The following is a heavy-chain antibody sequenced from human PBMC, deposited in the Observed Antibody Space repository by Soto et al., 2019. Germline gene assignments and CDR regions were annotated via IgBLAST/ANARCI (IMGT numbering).Heavy chain of an antibody. V-gene: IGHV1-46*01. CDR2: INPGDSST. CDR3: ARAILSGYCDY. D-gene: IGHD3-9*01. CDR1: GYTFTSYY. Sequence: VASVKVSCKASGYTFTSYYIHWVRQAPGQGLEWMGVINPGDSSTSYAQKFQGRVTMTRDTSTSTVYMELSSLRSEDTAVYYCARAILSGYCDYWGQGTLVTVSS. J-gene: IGHJ4*02.